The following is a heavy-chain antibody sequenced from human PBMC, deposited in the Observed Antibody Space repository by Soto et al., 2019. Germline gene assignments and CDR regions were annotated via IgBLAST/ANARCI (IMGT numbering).Heavy chain of an antibody. CDR1: GYSFTNND. CDR2: MNPGSGDT. J-gene: IGHJ5*02. Sequence: GPSVKVSCKASGYSFTNNDVSWVRQATGQGLEWMGWMNPGSGDTGYAQKFQGRVTMTRDISIATAYMELSSLRSDDTAIYYCARMETFGSLNWFDPWGQGTLVTVYS. D-gene: IGHD3-16*01. CDR3: ARMETFGSLNWFDP. V-gene: IGHV1-8*01.